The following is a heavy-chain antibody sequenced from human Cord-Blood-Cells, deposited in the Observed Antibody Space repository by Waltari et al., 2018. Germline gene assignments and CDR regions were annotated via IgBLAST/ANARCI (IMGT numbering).Heavy chain of an antibody. V-gene: IGHV4-34*01. CDR2: INHSGST. Sequence: QVQLQQWGAGLLKPSETLSLTCAVYGGSFSGYYWSWIRQPPGKGLEWIGEINHSGSTNDTPSLRSRVTISVDTSKNQFSLKLSSVTAADTAVYYCARGGPSEWLVLIDYWGQGTLVTVSS. J-gene: IGHJ4*02. CDR1: GGSFSGYY. CDR3: ARGGPSEWLVLIDY. D-gene: IGHD6-19*01.